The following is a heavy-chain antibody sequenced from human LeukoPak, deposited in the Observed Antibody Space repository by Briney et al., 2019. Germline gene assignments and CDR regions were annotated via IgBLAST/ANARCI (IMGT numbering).Heavy chain of an antibody. CDR2: ISGSDGST. J-gene: IGHJ4*02. D-gene: IGHD3-16*01. V-gene: IGHV3-23*01. Sequence: GGSLRLSCAASGFIYSSYAMSWVRQAPGKGLEWVSGISGSDGSTYYADSVKGRFTISRDNSKNTLYLQMNSLRAEDMAVYYCAKDGGQGADYWGQGTLVSVSS. CDR1: GFIYSSYA. CDR3: AKDGGQGADY.